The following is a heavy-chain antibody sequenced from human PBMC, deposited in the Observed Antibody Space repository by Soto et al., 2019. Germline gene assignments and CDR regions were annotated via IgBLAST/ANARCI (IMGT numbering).Heavy chain of an antibody. Sequence: ASVKVSCKASGYTFTGDYMHWVRQAPGQGLEWMGIINPSGGSTSYAQKFQGRVTMTRDTSTSTVYMELSSLRSEDTAVYYCARESGHYDFWSGYYPRWFAPWGQGTLVTVSS. CDR1: GYTFTGDY. J-gene: IGHJ5*02. V-gene: IGHV1-46*01. D-gene: IGHD3-3*01. CDR2: INPSGGST. CDR3: ARESGHYDFWSGYYPRWFAP.